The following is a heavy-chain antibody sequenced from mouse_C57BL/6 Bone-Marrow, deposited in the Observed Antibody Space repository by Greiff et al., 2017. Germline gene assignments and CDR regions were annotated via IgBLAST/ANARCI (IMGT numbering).Heavy chain of an antibody. Sequence: VQLQQSGAELARPGASVKLSCKASGYTFTSYGISWVKQRTGQGLEWIGEIYPRSGNTYYNEKFKGKATLTADKSSSTAYMELRSLTSEDSAVYYCARWRWLLRGDYAMDYWGQGTSVTVSS. D-gene: IGHD2-3*01. J-gene: IGHJ4*01. V-gene: IGHV1-81*01. CDR2: IYPRSGNT. CDR3: ARWRWLLRGDYAMDY. CDR1: GYTFTSYG.